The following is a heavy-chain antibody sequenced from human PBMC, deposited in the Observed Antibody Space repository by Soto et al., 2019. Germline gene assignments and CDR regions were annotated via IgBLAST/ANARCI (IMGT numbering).Heavy chain of an antibody. CDR1: GFAFSNFG. D-gene: IGHD3-16*01. CDR3: ARFWGPVTSAVDDF. V-gene: IGHV3-30*03. J-gene: IGHJ4*02. Sequence: QVQLVESGGGVVQPGRSLRLSCAAAGFAFSNFGMQWGRQAAGKGLEGVASISYDGAIKKFSDSVKGRFTISRDISSNTRYLQMSSLRRDDTAVYYCARFWGPVTSAVDDFWGQGTLVTVSS. CDR2: ISYDGAIK.